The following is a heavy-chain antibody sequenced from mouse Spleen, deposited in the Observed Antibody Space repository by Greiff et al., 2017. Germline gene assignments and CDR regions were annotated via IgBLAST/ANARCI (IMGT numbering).Heavy chain of an antibody. Sequence: EVQLQQSGAELVRPGASVKLSCTASGFNIKDDYMHWVKQRPEQGLEWIGWIDPENGDTEYASKFQGKATITADTSSNTAYLQLSSLTSEDTAVYYCTRGYSYYSYLFDYWGQGTTLTVSS. J-gene: IGHJ2*01. D-gene: IGHD2-12*01. CDR1: GFNIKDDY. CDR3: TRGYSYYSYLFDY. CDR2: IDPENGDT. V-gene: IGHV14-4*01.